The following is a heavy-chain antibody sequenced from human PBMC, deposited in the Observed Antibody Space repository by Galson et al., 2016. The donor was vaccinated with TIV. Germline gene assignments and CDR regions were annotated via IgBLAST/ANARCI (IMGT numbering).Heavy chain of an antibody. V-gene: IGHV3-9*01. Sequence: SLRLSCAASELTVDDYAMHWVRQAPGKELECDASITWNSDKIHYADPVKGRFTISRDNAKNSLYLQKNSLRADDTALYYCAKGAGRYSRSWYFDYWGQGTLVTVSS. CDR2: ITWNSDKI. CDR3: AKGAGRYSRSWYFDY. D-gene: IGHD6-13*01. J-gene: IGHJ4*02. CDR1: ELTVDDYA.